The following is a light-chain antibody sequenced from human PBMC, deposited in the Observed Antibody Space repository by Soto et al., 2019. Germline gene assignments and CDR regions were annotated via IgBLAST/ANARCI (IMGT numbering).Light chain of an antibody. J-gene: IGKJ5*01. Sequence: DIQMTQSPSARSASVGDRGTITCRASQSISSYLNWYQQKPGKAPKLLIYAASSLQSGVPSRFSGSGSGTEFTLTISSLQPDDVATYYCQQYDTYPITGGQGTQLEIK. V-gene: IGKV1-39*01. CDR2: AAS. CDR3: QQYDTYPIT. CDR1: QSISSY.